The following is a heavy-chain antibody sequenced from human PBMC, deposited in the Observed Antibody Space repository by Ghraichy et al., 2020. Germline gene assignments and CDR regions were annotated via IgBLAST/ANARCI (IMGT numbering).Heavy chain of an antibody. D-gene: IGHD2-21*01. CDR1: GGSFSGYY. Sequence: SETLSLTCAVYGGSFSGYYWSWIRQPPGKGLEWIGEINHSGSTNYNPSLKSRVTISVDTSKNQFSLKLSSVTAADTAVYYCARGPVVPGRRYFDYWGQGTLVTVSS. J-gene: IGHJ4*02. V-gene: IGHV4-34*01. CDR3: ARGPVVPGRRYFDY. CDR2: INHSGST.